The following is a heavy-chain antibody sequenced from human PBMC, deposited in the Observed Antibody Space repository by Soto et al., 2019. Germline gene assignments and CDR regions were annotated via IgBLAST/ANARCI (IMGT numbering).Heavy chain of an antibody. CDR1: GGTFSSYA. CDR3: ARDRVTPGGMDV. V-gene: IGHV1-69*06. CDR2: IIPIFGTA. D-gene: IGHD4-4*01. J-gene: IGHJ6*02. Sequence: SVKFPCKASGGTFSSYAISWVRQAPGQGLEWMGGIIPIFGTANYAQKFQGRVTITADKSTSTAYMELSSLRSEDTAVYYCARDRVTPGGMDVWGQGTTVTVSS.